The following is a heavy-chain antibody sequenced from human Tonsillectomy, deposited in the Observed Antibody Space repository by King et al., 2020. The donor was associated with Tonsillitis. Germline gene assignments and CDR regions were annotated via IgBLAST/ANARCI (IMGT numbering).Heavy chain of an antibody. D-gene: IGHD5-12*01. Sequence: VQLQESGPGLVKPSETLSLTCAVSGYSISSGYYWGWIRQPPGNGLEWIGSIYHSGSTYYNPSLKSRVTISVDTSKNQFSLKLSSVTAADTAVYYCARGGMATTSPDFDYWGQGTLVTVSS. CDR1: GYSISSGYY. V-gene: IGHV4-38-2*01. J-gene: IGHJ4*02. CDR2: IYHSGST. CDR3: ARGGMATTSPDFDY.